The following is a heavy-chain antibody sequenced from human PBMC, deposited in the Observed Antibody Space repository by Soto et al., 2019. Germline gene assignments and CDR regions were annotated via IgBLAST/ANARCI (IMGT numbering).Heavy chain of an antibody. V-gene: IGHV3-15*07. D-gene: IGHD2-2*01. Sequence: GVSLRLSCAASGFTFSNAWMNWVRQSPGKGLEWVGRIKSKTDGGTTDYAAPVKGRFTISRDDSKNTLYLQMNSLKTEDTAVYYCTTDSRGQLPNYYYGMDVWGQGTTVTVSS. CDR3: TTDSRGQLPNYYYGMDV. CDR1: GFTFSNAW. CDR2: IKSKTDGGTT. J-gene: IGHJ6*02.